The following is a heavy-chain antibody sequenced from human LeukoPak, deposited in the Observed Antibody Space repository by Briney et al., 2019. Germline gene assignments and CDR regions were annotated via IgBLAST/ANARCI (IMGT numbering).Heavy chain of an antibody. D-gene: IGHD7-27*01. CDR2: INHSGST. Sequence: SETLSLTRAVYGGSFSGYYWSWIRQPPGKGLEWIGEINHSGSTNYNPSLKSRVTISVDTSKNQFSLKLSSVTAADTAVYYCASPPTGDGYWGQGTLVTVSS. CDR3: ASPPTGDGY. J-gene: IGHJ4*02. CDR1: GGSFSGYY. V-gene: IGHV4-34*01.